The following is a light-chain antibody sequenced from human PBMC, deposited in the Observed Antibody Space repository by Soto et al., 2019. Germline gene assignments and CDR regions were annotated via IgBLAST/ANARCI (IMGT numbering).Light chain of an antibody. CDR3: SSYTTYTTVV. CDR2: EVR. CDR1: SSDIGAYNY. V-gene: IGLV2-14*01. Sequence: QSALTQPASVSGSPGQSITISCTGTSSDIGAYNYVSWYQQHPGKAPKLMIYEVRNRPSGVSHRFSGSKSGNTASLTISGLQAEDEADYYCSSYTTYTTVVFGGGTQLTVL. J-gene: IGLJ2*01.